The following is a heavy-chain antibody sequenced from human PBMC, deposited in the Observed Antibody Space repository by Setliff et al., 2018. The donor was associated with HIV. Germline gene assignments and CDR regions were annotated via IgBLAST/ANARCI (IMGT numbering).Heavy chain of an antibody. J-gene: IGHJ4*02. Sequence: GASVKVSCKASGHTFTSYGIDWVRQAPGQGLEWMGWISAYNGDTNYAQNFQGRVTMTTDTSTSTAYTELRYLRSDDTAVYYCARDRSYLDSWGQGTLVTVSS. CDR1: GHTFTSYG. CDR3: ARDRSYLDS. CDR2: ISAYNGDT. V-gene: IGHV1-18*01.